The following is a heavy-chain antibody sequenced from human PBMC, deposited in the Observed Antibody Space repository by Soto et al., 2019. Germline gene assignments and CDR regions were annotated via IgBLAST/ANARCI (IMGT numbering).Heavy chain of an antibody. Sequence: QAHLVESGGGVVQPGRSLRLSCTASGFTFSDYGMHWFRQAPGKGLERVAGIWFDGSNNYHVASVKGRFTISSDNSRNTLFLQMTSLPAEDTAVYFRVRDREPWGWVVVPASDIWCQGTVVSVSS. CDR3: VRDREPWGWVVVPASDI. CDR2: IWFDGSNN. V-gene: IGHV3-33*02. D-gene: IGHD3-16*01. CDR1: GFTFSDYG. J-gene: IGHJ4*02.